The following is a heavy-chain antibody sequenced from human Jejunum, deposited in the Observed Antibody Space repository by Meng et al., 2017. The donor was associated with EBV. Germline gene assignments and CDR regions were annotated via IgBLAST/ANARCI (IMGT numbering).Heavy chain of an antibody. D-gene: IGHD5-12*01. CDR1: GGSVNSGNVY. Sequence: QLQLQESGHGLVKPAETLSLTCTVSGGSVNSGNVYWSWIRQPPGKGLEWIGYIYYSGSTNYIPSLKSRVTISLDTSKNQFSLKLSSVTAADTAVYYCAGLRYSGYDRAFDYWGQGALVTVSS. J-gene: IGHJ4*02. CDR3: AGLRYSGYDRAFDY. CDR2: IYYSGST. V-gene: IGHV4-61*01.